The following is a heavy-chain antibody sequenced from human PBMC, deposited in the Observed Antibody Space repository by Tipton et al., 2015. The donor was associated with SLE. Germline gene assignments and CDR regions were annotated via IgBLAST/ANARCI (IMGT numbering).Heavy chain of an antibody. CDR3: AIGRIVVVVAAGNWFDP. CDR1: GFTFSNYD. Sequence: SLRLSCAASGFTFSNYDMHWVRQAPGKGLEWVAVISYDGSNKYYSDSVKGRFTISRDNSKNTLYLQMNGLRADDTAVYYCAIGRIVVVVAAGNWFDPWGQGALVTVSS. CDR2: ISYDGSNK. V-gene: IGHV3-30*04. D-gene: IGHD2-15*01. J-gene: IGHJ5*02.